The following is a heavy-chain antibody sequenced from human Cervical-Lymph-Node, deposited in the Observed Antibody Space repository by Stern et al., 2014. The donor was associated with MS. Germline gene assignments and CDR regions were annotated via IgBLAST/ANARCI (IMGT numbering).Heavy chain of an antibody. CDR2: IDWDDDK. CDR1: GFSLRASPMR. D-gene: IGHD6-19*01. Sequence: QITLKESGPALVKPTQTLTLTCSFSGFSLRASPMRVSWIRQPPGKALEWLARIDWDDDKFYSTSLKTRLTISKDTSKNQVVLTMTNMDPVDTATYYCARMIRGGWDFDYWGQGTLVTVSS. V-gene: IGHV2-70*04. J-gene: IGHJ4*02. CDR3: ARMIRGGWDFDY.